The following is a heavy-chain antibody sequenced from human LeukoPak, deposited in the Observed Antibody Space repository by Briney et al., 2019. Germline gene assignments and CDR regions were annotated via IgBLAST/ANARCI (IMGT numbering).Heavy chain of an antibody. V-gene: IGHV4-59*01. J-gene: IGHJ4*02. D-gene: IGHD3-10*02. CDR1: GGSISPYY. Sequence: SETLSLTCTVSGGSISPYYWSWIRQPPGKGLEWLGYIYYSGNTDYNPSLKSRVAISVDTSKNQFSLKLSSVTAADTAVYYCARSTGTTMFIDYWGQGTLVTVSS. CDR3: ARSTGTTMFIDY. CDR2: IYYSGNT.